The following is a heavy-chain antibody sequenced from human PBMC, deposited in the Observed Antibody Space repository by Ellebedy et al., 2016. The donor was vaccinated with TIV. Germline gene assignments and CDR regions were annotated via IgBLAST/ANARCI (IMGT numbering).Heavy chain of an antibody. J-gene: IGHJ4*02. Sequence: GGSLRLXXAVSGFTFSNQGMTWVRQGPGKGLEWVSTVTGSRGETFYADSVKGRFTISRDNPKNMVYLQMNSLRVEDTAAYYCARSSSDYDCWGQGTLVTVSS. D-gene: IGHD4-17*01. CDR1: GFTFSNQG. V-gene: IGHV3-23*01. CDR2: VTGSRGET. CDR3: ARSSSDYDC.